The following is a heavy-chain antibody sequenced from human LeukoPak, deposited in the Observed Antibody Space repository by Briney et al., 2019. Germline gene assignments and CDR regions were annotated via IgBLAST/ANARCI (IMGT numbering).Heavy chain of an antibody. D-gene: IGHD6-13*01. Sequence: SQTLSLTCTVSGGSISSGNYYWSWIRQPPGKGLEWIGEINHSGSTNYNPSVKSRVTISVDTSKNQFSLKLSSVTAADTAVYYCARLTSSWYQDWYFDLWGRGTLVTVSS. V-gene: IGHV4-39*07. CDR1: GGSISSGNYY. J-gene: IGHJ2*01. CDR3: ARLTSSWYQDWYFDL. CDR2: INHSGST.